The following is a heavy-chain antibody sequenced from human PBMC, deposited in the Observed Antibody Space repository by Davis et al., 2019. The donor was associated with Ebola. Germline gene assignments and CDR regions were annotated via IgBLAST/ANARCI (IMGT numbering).Heavy chain of an antibody. J-gene: IGHJ4*02. D-gene: IGHD2-15*01. V-gene: IGHV1-2*02. Sequence: AASVKVSCKASGYSFTGNYIHWVRQAPGQGLEWMGWINPNSGGTNYAQKFQGRVTMTRDTSISTAYMELNRLTSDDTAVYYCARDGGSCRGGSCQGYFDYWGQGTLVTVSS. CDR3: ARDGGSCRGGSCQGYFDY. CDR2: INPNSGGT. CDR1: GYSFTGNY.